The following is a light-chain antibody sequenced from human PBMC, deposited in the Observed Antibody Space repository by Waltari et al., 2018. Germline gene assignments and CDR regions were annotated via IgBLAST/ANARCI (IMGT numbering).Light chain of an antibody. CDR3: QQYNNWPPGT. J-gene: IGKJ1*01. V-gene: IGKV3-15*01. CDR1: QTIGTP. Sequence: EMVVTQSPATLSLSPGARATLSCRTSQTIGTPLAWYQQRPGQAPRLLIFRASTRATGIPDRFSGSGSESEFTLTISSLQSEDVALYYCQQYNNWPPGTFGQGTKVEI. CDR2: RAS.